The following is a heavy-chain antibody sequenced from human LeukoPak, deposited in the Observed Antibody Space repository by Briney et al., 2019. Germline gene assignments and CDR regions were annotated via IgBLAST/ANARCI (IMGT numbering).Heavy chain of an antibody. CDR2: IYHSGSS. J-gene: IGHJ6*03. V-gene: IGHV4-38-2*01. D-gene: IGHD2-2*01. Sequence: SETLSLTCAVSGYSISSGYYWGGIRQRPGKGLEWIGSIYHSGSSYYNPSLKSRVTISVDTSKNQFSLKLSNVTAADPAAYYCARLRSSTSFGYMDVWGKGTTVTVSS. CDR1: GYSISSGYY. CDR3: ARLRSSTSFGYMDV.